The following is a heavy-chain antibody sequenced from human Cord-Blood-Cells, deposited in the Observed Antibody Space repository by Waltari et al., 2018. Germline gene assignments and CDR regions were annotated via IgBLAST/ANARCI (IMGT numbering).Heavy chain of an antibody. Sequence: QVQLVQSGAEVKKPGASVKVSCKASGYTFTSYGISWVRPAPGQGLEWMGWISAYNGNTNYAQKLQGRVTMTTDTSTSTAYMELRSLRSDDTAVYYCARDWALGYCSSTSCDKGAFDIWGQGTMVTVSS. V-gene: IGHV1-18*04. J-gene: IGHJ3*02. D-gene: IGHD2-2*02. CDR2: ISAYNGNT. CDR1: GYTFTSYG. CDR3: ARDWALGYCSSTSCDKGAFDI.